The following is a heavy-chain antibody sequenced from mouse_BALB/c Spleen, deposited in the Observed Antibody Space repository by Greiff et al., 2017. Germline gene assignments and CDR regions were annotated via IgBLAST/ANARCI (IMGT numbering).Heavy chain of an antibody. D-gene: IGHD2-12*01. CDR3: ARGDSYDVYAMDY. J-gene: IGHJ4*01. V-gene: IGHV5-4*02. CDR2: ISDGGSDT. CDR1: GFTFSDYY. Sequence: EVKLMESGGGLVKPGGSLKLSCAASGFTFSDYYMYWVRQTPEKRLEWVATISDGGSDTYYPDRVKGRFTISRDNAKNNLYLQMSSLKSEDTAMYYCARGDSYDVYAMDYWGQGTSVTVSS.